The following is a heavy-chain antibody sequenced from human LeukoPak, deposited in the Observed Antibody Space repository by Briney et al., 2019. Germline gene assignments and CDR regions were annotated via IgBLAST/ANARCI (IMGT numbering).Heavy chain of an antibody. CDR1: GFSFSNYW. CDR3: AREGWSGRNGEYLVGGMDV. V-gene: IGHV3-7*01. J-gene: IGHJ6*02. CDR2: MNIDGSER. Sequence: GGSLRLSCAASGFSFSNYWMGWVRQAPGKRPEWVANMNIDGSERYYADSVKGRFTISRDNARNTLYLQMHSLRAEDTALYYCAREGWSGRNGEYLVGGMDVWAQGTTVTVSS. D-gene: IGHD1-26*01.